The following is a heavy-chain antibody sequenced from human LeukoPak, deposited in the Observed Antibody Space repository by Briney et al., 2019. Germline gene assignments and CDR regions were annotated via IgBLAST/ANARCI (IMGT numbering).Heavy chain of an antibody. CDR3: ARGQSNPDILTYYYYMDV. CDR1: GGSISGDY. D-gene: IGHD3-9*01. Sequence: PSESLSLTCTVSGGSISGDYWSCMWQPPGGGLGCICYIYYSGSTNYNPSLKSRVTISVDTSKNQFPLQLSSVTAADTAVYYCARGQSNPDILTYYYYMDVWGKGTTVTISS. V-gene: IGHV4-59*01. CDR2: IYYSGST. J-gene: IGHJ6*03.